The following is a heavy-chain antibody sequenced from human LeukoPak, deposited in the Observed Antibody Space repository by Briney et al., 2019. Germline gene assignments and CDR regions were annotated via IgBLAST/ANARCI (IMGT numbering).Heavy chain of an antibody. D-gene: IGHD3-10*01. CDR2: INHSGST. CDR3: ARDPPSGSYSIDY. CDR1: GGSFSGYY. V-gene: IGHV4-34*01. Sequence: SETLSLTCAVYGGSFSGYYWSWIRQPPGKGLEWIGEINHSGSTNHNPSLKSRVTISVDTSKNQFSLKLSSVTAADTAVYYCARDPPSGSYSIDYWGQGTLVTVSS. J-gene: IGHJ4*02.